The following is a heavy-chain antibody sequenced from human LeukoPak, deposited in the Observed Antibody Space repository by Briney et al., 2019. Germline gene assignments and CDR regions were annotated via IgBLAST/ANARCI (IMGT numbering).Heavy chain of an antibody. J-gene: IGHJ4*02. D-gene: IGHD6-13*01. CDR1: GFTFSDYY. CDR2: ISSSGSTI. V-gene: IGHV3-11*01. CDR3: ARTLSPGSWYCFDY. Sequence: GGSLRLSCAASGFTFSDYYMSWLRQAPGKGLEWVSYISSSGSTIYYADSVKGRFTISRDNAKNSLYLQMNSLRAEDTAVYYCARTLSPGSWYCFDYWGQGTLVTVSS.